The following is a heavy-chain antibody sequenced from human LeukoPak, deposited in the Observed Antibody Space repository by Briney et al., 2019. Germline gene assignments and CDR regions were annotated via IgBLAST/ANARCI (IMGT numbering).Heavy chain of an antibody. D-gene: IGHD3-22*01. CDR1: GYTFTSYG. CDR2: ISAYNGNT. J-gene: IGHJ4*02. V-gene: IGHV1-18*01. CDR3: ARVRYYYDSSGYTFDY. Sequence: VASVKVSCKASGYTFTSYGISWVRQAPGQGLEWMGWISAYNGNTNYAQKLQGRVTMTTDTSTSTAYMELRSLRPDDTAVYCCARVRYYYDSSGYTFDYWGQGTLVTVSS.